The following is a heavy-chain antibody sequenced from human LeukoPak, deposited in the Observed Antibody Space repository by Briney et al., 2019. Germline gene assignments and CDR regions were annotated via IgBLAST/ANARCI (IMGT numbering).Heavy chain of an antibody. D-gene: IGHD2-2*02. CDR2: ISAYNGNT. Sequence: ASVKVSCKASGYTFTSYGISWVRQAPGQGLEWMGWISAYNGNTNYAQKLQGRVTMTTDTSTSTAYMELRSLRSDDTAVYYCARVHYCSSTSCYILDYWDQGTLVTVSS. V-gene: IGHV1-18*01. CDR1: GYTFTSYG. J-gene: IGHJ4*02. CDR3: ARVHYCSSTSCYILDY.